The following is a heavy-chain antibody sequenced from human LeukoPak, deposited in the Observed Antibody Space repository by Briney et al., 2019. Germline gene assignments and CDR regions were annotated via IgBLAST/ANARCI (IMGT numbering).Heavy chain of an antibody. J-gene: IGHJ4*02. CDR1: GSTFSSYE. V-gene: IGHV3-23*01. CDR3: AKASAMIVVVSKHFDY. Sequence: GGSLRLSCAASGSTFSSYEMNWVRQAPGKGLECISGFSGSGGSTYYADSVKGRFTISRDNSKNTLYLQMNSLRAEDTAVYYCAKASAMIVVVSKHFDYWGQGTLVTVSS. CDR2: FSGSGGST. D-gene: IGHD3-22*01.